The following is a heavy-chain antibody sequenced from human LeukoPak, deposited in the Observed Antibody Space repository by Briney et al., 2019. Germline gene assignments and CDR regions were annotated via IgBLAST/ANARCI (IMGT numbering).Heavy chain of an antibody. CDR3: ARLGSDCGGGNCY. Sequence: ASVKVSCKASGYTFTTFGITWVRQAPGQGLEWMGWINTYNGNPNYAQNLQGRVTMTTDTSTSTAYMELRSLTSDDTAVYYCARLGSDCGGGNCYWGQGTLVTVSS. CDR1: GYTFTTFG. V-gene: IGHV1-18*01. D-gene: IGHD2-15*01. CDR2: INTYNGNP. J-gene: IGHJ4*02.